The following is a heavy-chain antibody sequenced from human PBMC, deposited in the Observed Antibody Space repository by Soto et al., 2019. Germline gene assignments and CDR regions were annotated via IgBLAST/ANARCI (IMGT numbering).Heavy chain of an antibody. CDR1: GYSFTSYW. Sequence: GESLKISCKGSGYSFTSYWISWVRQMPGKGLEWMGRIDPSDSYTNYSPSFQGHVTISADKSISTAYLQMNSLRAEDTAIYYCAKRPTSTGFGDPFDIWGQGTMVTVSS. CDR2: IDPSDSYT. CDR3: AKRPTSTGFGDPFDI. V-gene: IGHV5-10-1*01. J-gene: IGHJ3*02. D-gene: IGHD3-10*01.